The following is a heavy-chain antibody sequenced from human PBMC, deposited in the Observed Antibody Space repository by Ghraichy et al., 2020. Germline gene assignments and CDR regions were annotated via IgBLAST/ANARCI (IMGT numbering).Heavy chain of an antibody. CDR3: ARVGVISSGWTTEVGMDV. J-gene: IGHJ6*02. CDR2: TYYRSKWYN. D-gene: IGHD6-19*01. V-gene: IGHV6-1*01. Sequence: SQTLSLTCAISGDSVSSNSAAWNWIRQSPSRGLEWLGRTYYRSKWYNDYAVSVKSRITINPDTSKNQFSLQLNSVTPEDTAVYYCARVGVISSGWTTEVGMDVWGQGTTVTVSS. CDR1: GDSVSSNSAA.